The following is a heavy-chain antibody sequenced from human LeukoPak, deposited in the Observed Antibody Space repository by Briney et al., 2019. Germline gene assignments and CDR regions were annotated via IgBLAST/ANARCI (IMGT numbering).Heavy chain of an antibody. CDR1: GFTFSSYS. CDR3: ASRIAAREDFDY. J-gene: IGHJ4*02. Sequence: GGSLRLSCAASGFTFSSYSMNWVRQAPGKGLEWVSSISSSSSYIYYADSVKGRFTISRDNAKNSLYLQMNSLRAEDTAVYYCASRIAAREDFDYRGQGTLVTVSS. V-gene: IGHV3-21*01. D-gene: IGHD6-6*01. CDR2: ISSSSSYI.